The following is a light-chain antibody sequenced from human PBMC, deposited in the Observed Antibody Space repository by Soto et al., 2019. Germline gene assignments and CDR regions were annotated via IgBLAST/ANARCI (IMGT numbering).Light chain of an antibody. CDR3: QQYYSPLWT. CDR1: QSLFDSSTNKNY. J-gene: IGKJ1*01. Sequence: DIVMTQSPDSLAVSLGERATVNCNSSQSLFDSSTNKNYLAWYQQKPGQPPKLLIYWASARESGVPDRFSGSGSGTHFTLNINTLQGEDVAVYYCQQYYSPLWTFGQGSKVEVK. CDR2: WAS. V-gene: IGKV4-1*01.